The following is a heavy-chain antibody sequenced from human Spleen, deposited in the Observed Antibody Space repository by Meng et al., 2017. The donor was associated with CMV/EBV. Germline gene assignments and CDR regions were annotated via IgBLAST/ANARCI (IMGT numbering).Heavy chain of an antibody. CDR1: GFTFSSYW. D-gene: IGHD3-10*01. J-gene: IGHJ4*02. CDR3: AKPQYGSGNYYDF. CDR2: IKQDGSEK. V-gene: IGHV3-7*03. Sequence: GGSLRLSCAASGFTFSSYWMSWVRQAPGKGLEWVANIKQDGSEKYYVDSVKGRFTISRDNAKNSLYLHMNSLRAEDTAVYYCAKPQYGSGNYYDFWGRGTLVTVSS.